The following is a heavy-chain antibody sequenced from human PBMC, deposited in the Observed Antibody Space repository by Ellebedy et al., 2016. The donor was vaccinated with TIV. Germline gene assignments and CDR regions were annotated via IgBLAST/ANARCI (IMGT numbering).Heavy chain of an antibody. J-gene: IGHJ4*02. Sequence: PGGSLRLSCAASGFTFTNYWMSWVRQAPGKGLEWVANIKQDGSVKYYVDSVKGRFTTSRDNAKNCLYLQMNSLGAEDTAFYYCVKVNSYGSGSFGGHFDYWGQGTLVTVSS. CDR1: GFTFTNYW. V-gene: IGHV3-7*03. CDR3: VKVNSYGSGSFGGHFDY. CDR2: IKQDGSVK. D-gene: IGHD3-10*01.